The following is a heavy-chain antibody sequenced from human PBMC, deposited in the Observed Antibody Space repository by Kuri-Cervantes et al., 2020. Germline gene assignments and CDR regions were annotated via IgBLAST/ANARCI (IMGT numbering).Heavy chain of an antibody. J-gene: IGHJ4*02. CDR1: GYSISSGYY. D-gene: IGHD1-26*01. CDR2: IYHSGST. V-gene: IGHV4-38-2*01. CDR3: ARLTVSGSYYSGQYYFFDY. Sequence: SETLSLTCAISGYSISSGYYWGWIRQPPGKGLEWIGSIYHSGSTYSNPSFKSRVTISVDTSKNQFSLKVSSVTAADTAVYYCARLTVSGSYYSGQYYFFDYWGQGTLVTVSS.